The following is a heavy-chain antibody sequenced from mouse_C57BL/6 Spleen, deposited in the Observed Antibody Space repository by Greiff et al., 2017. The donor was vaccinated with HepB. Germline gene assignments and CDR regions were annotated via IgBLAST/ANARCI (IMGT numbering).Heavy chain of an antibody. D-gene: IGHD4-1*01. V-gene: IGHV3-1*01. CDR2: ISYSGST. J-gene: IGHJ3*01. Sequence: EVMLVESGPGMVKPSQSLSLTCTVTGYSITSGYDWHWIRHFPGNKLEWMGYISYSGSTNYNPSLKSRISITHDTSKNHFFLKLNSVTTEDTATYYCAREGDLGGTTWFAYWGQGTLVTVSA. CDR3: AREGDLGGTTWFAY. CDR1: GYSITSGYD.